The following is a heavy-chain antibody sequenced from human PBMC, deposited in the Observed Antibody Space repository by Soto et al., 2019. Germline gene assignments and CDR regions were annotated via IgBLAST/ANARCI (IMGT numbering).Heavy chain of an antibody. J-gene: IGHJ3*01. CDR1: GASLTTSNW. Sequence: QVQLQESGPGLVNPSGTLSLTCVVSGASLTTSNWWSWVRQPPGKGLEWIGEIYHTGSASYSPSLKIRVSMSIDKSKNQFSLRLTDVTAADTAKYYCARGPRSGSYSVDGFDVWGQGTVVTVSS. V-gene: IGHV4-4*02. CDR3: ARGPRSGSYSVDGFDV. D-gene: IGHD1-26*01. CDR2: IYHTGSA.